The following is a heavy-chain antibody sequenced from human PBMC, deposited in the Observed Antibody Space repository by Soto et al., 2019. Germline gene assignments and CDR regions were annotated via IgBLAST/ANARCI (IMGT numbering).Heavy chain of an antibody. J-gene: IGHJ6*03. CDR3: ARGGEYYYGSGSYYPDYYYYMDV. CDR2: IIPILGIA. Sequence: QVQLVQSGAEVKKPGSSVKVSCKASGGTFSSYTISWVRQAPGQGLEWMGRIIPILGIANYAQKFQGRVTITADKSTRTAYMELSSLRSEDTAVYYCARGGEYYYGSGSYYPDYYYYMDVWGKGTTVTVSS. CDR1: GGTFSSYT. V-gene: IGHV1-69*02. D-gene: IGHD3-10*01.